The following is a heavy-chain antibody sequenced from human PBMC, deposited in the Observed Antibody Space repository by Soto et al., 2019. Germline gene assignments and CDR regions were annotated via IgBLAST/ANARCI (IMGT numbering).Heavy chain of an antibody. CDR2: MNPNSGNT. CDR1: GYTFTNYA. D-gene: IGHD3-3*01. Sequence: ASVKVSCKASGYTFTNYAMHWVRQAPGQRLEWMGWMNPNSGNTGYAQKFQGRVTMTRNTSISTAYMELSSLRSEDTAVYYCARVAREDVLRFLEWLLIFDYWGQGTLVTVSS. V-gene: IGHV1-8*02. J-gene: IGHJ4*02. CDR3: ARVAREDVLRFLEWLLIFDY.